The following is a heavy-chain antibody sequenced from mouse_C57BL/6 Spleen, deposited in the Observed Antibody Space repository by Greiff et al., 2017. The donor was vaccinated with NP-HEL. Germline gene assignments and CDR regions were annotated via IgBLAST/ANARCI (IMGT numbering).Heavy chain of an antibody. CDR3: ARYDYGSSHAMDY. Sequence: VQLQESGAELARPGASVKLSCKASGYTFTSYGISWVKQRTGQGLEWIGEIYPRSGNTYYNEKFKGKATLTADKSSSTAYMELRSLTSEDSAVYFCARYDYGSSHAMDYWGQGTSVTVSS. CDR1: GYTFTSYG. D-gene: IGHD1-1*01. J-gene: IGHJ4*01. V-gene: IGHV1-81*01. CDR2: IYPRSGNT.